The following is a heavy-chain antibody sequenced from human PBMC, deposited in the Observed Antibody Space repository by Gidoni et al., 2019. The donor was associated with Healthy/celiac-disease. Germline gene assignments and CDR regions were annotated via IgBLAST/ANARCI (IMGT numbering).Heavy chain of an antibody. CDR1: GFTFSSYW. V-gene: IGHV3-7*03. CDR3: ARDRCSGGSCYSDPDYFDY. CDR2: IKQDGSEK. D-gene: IGHD2-15*01. Sequence: EVQLVESGGGLVQPGGSLRLSCAASGFTFSSYWMSWVRQAPGKGLEWVANIKQDGSEKYYVDSVKGRFTISRDNAKNSLYLQMNSLRAEDTAVYYCARDRCSGGSCYSDPDYFDYWGQGTLVTVSS. J-gene: IGHJ4*02.